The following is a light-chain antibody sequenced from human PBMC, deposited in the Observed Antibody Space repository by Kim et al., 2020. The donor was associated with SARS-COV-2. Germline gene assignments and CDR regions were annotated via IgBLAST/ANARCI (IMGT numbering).Light chain of an antibody. CDR1: QGIRND. Sequence: GDGFTSTCRASQGIRNDLGWYQQKPGKAPKLLIYAASSLQSGVPSSFSGSGSGTYFTLTISSLQPEDFATYYFLQDYHYPRTFGQGTKLEIK. V-gene: IGKV1-6*01. CDR3: LQDYHYPRT. J-gene: IGKJ2*01. CDR2: AAS.